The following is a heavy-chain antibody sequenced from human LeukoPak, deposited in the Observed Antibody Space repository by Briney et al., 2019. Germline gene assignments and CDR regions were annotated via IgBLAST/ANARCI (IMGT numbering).Heavy chain of an antibody. Sequence: PGGSLRLSCAASGFTFSSYSMNWVRQAPGKGLEWVSSISSSSSYIYYADSVKGRFTISRDNAKNSLYLQMNSLRAEDTAVYYCASSPYCSSTSCYLASFDYWGQGTLVTVSS. CDR2: ISSSSSYI. V-gene: IGHV3-21*01. CDR3: ASSPYCSSTSCYLASFDY. D-gene: IGHD2-2*01. CDR1: GFTFSSYS. J-gene: IGHJ4*02.